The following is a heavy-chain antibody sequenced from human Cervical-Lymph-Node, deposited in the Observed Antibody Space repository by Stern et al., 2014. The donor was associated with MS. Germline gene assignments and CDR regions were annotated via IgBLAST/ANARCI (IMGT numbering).Heavy chain of an antibody. D-gene: IGHD1-26*01. CDR1: GFTFTSSA. CDR2: IVVGSGNT. CDR3: AAESVGATKYYFDY. Sequence: VQLVQSGPEVKKPGTSVKVSCKASGFTFTSSAVQWVRQARGQRLEWIGWIVVGSGNTNYAQKFQERVTINRDMSTSTAYMELSSLRSEDTAVYYCAAESVGATKYYFDYWGQGTLVTVSS. V-gene: IGHV1-58*01. J-gene: IGHJ4*02.